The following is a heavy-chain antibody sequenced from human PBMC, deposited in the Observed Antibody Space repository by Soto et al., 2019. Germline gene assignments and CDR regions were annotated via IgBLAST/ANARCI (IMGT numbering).Heavy chain of an antibody. CDR3: AKDRRVPSVAGPYYFDY. Sequence: HPGGSLRLSCAASGFTFSSYAMSWVRQAPGKGLEWVSAISGSGGSTYYADSVKGRFTISRDNSKNTLYLQMNSLRAEDTAVYYCAKDRRVPSVAGPYYFDYWGQGTLVTVS. CDR2: ISGSGGST. D-gene: IGHD6-19*01. J-gene: IGHJ4*02. CDR1: GFTFSSYA. V-gene: IGHV3-23*01.